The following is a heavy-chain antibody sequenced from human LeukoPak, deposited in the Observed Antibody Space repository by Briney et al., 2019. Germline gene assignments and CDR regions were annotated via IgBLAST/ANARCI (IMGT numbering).Heavy chain of an antibody. Sequence: SETLSLTCTVSGGSISSSSYYWGWIRQPPGKGLEWIGSIYYSGSNYYNPSLKRRVTISVDTSKNQFSLKLSSVTAADTAVYYCARVGQTTVTTGGIDYWGQGTLVTVSS. V-gene: IGHV4-39*01. CDR3: ARVGQTTVTTGGIDY. J-gene: IGHJ4*02. CDR1: GGSISSSSYY. D-gene: IGHD4-17*01. CDR2: IYYSGSN.